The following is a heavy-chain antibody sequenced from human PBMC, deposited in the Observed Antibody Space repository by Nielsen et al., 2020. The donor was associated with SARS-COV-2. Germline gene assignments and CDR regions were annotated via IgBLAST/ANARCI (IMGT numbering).Heavy chain of an antibody. J-gene: IGHJ6*02. CDR3: AKAQGPYYYYGMDV. CDR1: GFTFSDYY. V-gene: IGHV3-11*05. Sequence: GESLKISCAASGFTFSDYYMSWIRRAPGKGLEWVSYISSSSSYTNYADSVKGRFTISRDNAKNSLYLQMNSLRAEDTAVYYCAKAQGPYYYYGMDVWGQGTTVTVSS. CDR2: ISSSSSYT.